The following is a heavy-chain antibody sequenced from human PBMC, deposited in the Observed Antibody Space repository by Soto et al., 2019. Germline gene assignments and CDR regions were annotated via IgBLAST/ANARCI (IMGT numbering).Heavy chain of an antibody. CDR1: GYTFTSYG. CDR3: ARDLMVRGVIGYYYGMDV. J-gene: IGHJ6*02. D-gene: IGHD3-10*01. CDR2: VSAYNGNT. Sequence: ASVKVSCKASGYTFTSYGISWVRQAPGQGLEWMGWVSAYNGNTNYAQKLQGRVTMTTDTSTSTAYMELRSLRYDDTAVYYCARDLMVRGVIGYYYGMDVWGQGTTVTVSS. V-gene: IGHV1-18*04.